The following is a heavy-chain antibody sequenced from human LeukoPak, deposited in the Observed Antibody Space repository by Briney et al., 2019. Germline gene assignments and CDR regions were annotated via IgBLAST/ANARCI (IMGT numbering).Heavy chain of an antibody. CDR3: ARGGKYYDSKDAFDI. CDR1: GFTFSSYA. V-gene: IGHV3-30*04. J-gene: IGHJ3*02. D-gene: IGHD3-22*01. Sequence: GGSLRLSCAASGFTFSSYAMHWVRQAPGKGLEWVAVISYDGSNKYYADSVKGRFTISRDNSKNTLYLQMNSLRAEDTAVYYCARGGKYYDSKDAFDIWGQGTMVTVSS. CDR2: ISYDGSNK.